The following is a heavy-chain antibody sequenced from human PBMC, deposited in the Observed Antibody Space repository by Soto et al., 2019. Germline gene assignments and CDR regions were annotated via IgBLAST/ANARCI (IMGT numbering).Heavy chain of an antibody. CDR1: GYTFTSYA. D-gene: IGHD2-2*01. CDR3: ARVGVPAAMPGLGHQNWFDT. J-gene: IGHJ5*02. Sequence: QVQLVQSGAEVKKPGASVKVSCKASGYTFTSYAMHWVRQAPGQRLEWMGWINAGNGNTKYSQKFQGRVTITRATYASTAYMELSSLRSEDTAVYYCARVGVPAAMPGLGHQNWFDTWGQGTLVTVPS. V-gene: IGHV1-3*01. CDR2: INAGNGNT.